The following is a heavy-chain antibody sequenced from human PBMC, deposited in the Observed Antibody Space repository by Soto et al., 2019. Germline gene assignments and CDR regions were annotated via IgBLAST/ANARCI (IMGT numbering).Heavy chain of an antibody. CDR2: IYYSGST. J-gene: IGHJ4*02. V-gene: IGHV4-39*01. D-gene: IGHD4-17*01. CDR3: ARHRSPYGEHFDY. Sequence: QLQLQESGPGLVKPSETLSLTCTVSGGSISSSSYYWGWIRQPPGKGLEWIGSIYYSGSTYYNPSLKSRVTISVDTSKNQFSLKLSSVTAADTAVYYCARHRSPYGEHFDYWGQGTLVTVSS. CDR1: GGSISSSSYY.